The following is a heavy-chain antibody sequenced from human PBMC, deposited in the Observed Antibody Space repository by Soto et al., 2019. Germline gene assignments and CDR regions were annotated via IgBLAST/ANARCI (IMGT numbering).Heavy chain of an antibody. CDR3: ARDPPPAHYYYYYGMDV. J-gene: IGHJ6*02. V-gene: IGHV4-31*03. CDR1: GGSISSGGYY. Sequence: PSETLSLTCTVSGGSISSGGYYWSWIRQHPGKGLEWIGYIYYSGSTYYNPSLKSRVTISVDTSKNQFSLKLSSVTAADTAVYYCARDPPPAHYYYYYGMDVWGQGTTVTVS. CDR2: IYYSGST.